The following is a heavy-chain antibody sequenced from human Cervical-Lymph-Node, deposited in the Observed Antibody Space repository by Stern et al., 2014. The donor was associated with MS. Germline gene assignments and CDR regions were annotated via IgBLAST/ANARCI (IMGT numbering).Heavy chain of an antibody. CDR2: INLKSGGT. J-gene: IGHJ4*02. D-gene: IGHD6-19*01. CDR3: AREQWREGFAS. Sequence: QVQLGQSGPEVKTPGAPVNVSCATSGFTFTGYYLHWVRQAPGQGLEWMGWINLKSGGTNYAQKFHDRVTITRDTSTRTASLYLAGLNSDDTAIYYCAREQWREGFASWGQGTLVTVSS. CDR1: GFTFTGYY. V-gene: IGHV1-2*02.